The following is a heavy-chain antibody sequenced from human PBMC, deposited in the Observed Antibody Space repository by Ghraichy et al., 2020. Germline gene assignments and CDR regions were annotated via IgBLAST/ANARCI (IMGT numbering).Heavy chain of an antibody. J-gene: IGHJ3*02. D-gene: IGHD1-7*01. Sequence: LNISCTVSGGSISSGDYYWSWIRQPPGKGLEWIGYIYYSGSTYYNPSLKSRVTISVDTSKNQFSLKLSSVTAADTAVYYCARGTGTTYDAFDIWGQGTMVTVSS. CDR1: GGSISSGDYY. CDR3: ARGTGTTYDAFDI. CDR2: IYYSGST. V-gene: IGHV4-30-4*01.